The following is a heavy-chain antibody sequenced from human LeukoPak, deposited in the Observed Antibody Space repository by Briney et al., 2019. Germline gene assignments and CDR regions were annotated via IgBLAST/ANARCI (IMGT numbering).Heavy chain of an antibody. J-gene: IGHJ4*02. D-gene: IGHD1-26*01. CDR2: IYYTGST. V-gene: IGHV4-39*02. Sequence: PSETLSLTCTVSGGSTSSNSYYWGWIRQPPGKGLEWIGSIYYTGSTYYNPSLKSRVTISADTSKRQFSLKLSSVTAADTAVYYCARDYGGGSYDYWGQGTLVTVSS. CDR1: GGSTSSNSYY. CDR3: ARDYGGGSYDY.